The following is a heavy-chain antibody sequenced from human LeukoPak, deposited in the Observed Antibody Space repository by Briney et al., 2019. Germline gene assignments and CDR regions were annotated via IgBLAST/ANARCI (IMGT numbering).Heavy chain of an antibody. CDR3: ARAEVHKRYYYYGMNV. J-gene: IGHJ6*02. Sequence: PSETLSLTCTVSGGSISSYYWSWIRQPPGKGLEWIGYIYYSGSTNYNPSLKSRVTISVDTSKNQFSLKLSSVTAADTAVYYCARAEVHKRYYYYGMNVWGQGTTVTVSS. D-gene: IGHD3-10*01. V-gene: IGHV4-59*01. CDR1: GGSISSYY. CDR2: IYYSGST.